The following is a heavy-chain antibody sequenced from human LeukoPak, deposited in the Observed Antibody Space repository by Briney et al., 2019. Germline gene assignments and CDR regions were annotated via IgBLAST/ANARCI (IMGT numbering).Heavy chain of an antibody. CDR2: IYYSGST. J-gene: IGHJ3*02. D-gene: IGHD3-10*01. Sequence: SGTLSLTCTVSGGSISSSTYYWGCIRQPPGRGLEWVGSIYYSGSTYYNPSLKSRVTISVDTSKNQFSLKLSSVTAADTAVYYCARSLWFGEDEAFDIWGQGTMVTVS. CDR3: ARSLWFGEDEAFDI. V-gene: IGHV4-39*01. CDR1: GGSISSSTYY.